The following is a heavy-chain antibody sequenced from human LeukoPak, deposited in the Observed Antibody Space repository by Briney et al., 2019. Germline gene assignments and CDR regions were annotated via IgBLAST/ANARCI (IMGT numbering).Heavy chain of an antibody. J-gene: IGHJ4*02. Sequence: SGGSLRLSCAASGFTVSSNYMSWVRQAPGKGLEWVSVIYSGGSTYYADSVKGRFTISRRNSKNTLYLQMNSLRAEDTAVYYCARGTGGSYCLDYWGQGTLVTVSS. CDR2: IYSGGST. V-gene: IGHV3-53*04. CDR3: ARGTGGSYCLDY. CDR1: GFTVSSNY. D-gene: IGHD1-26*01.